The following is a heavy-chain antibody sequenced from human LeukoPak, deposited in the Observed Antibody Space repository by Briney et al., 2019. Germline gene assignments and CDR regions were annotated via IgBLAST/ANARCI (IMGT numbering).Heavy chain of an antibody. D-gene: IGHD4-23*01. CDR3: ARDNSVEDTAWWFDP. Sequence: ASVKVSCMASGYTFTSYYMHWVRQAPGQGLEWMGIINPSGGSTSYAQKFQGRVTMTRDMSTSTDYMELSSLRSEGTAVYYCARDNSVEDTAWWFDPWGQGTLVTVSS. CDR1: GYTFTSYY. CDR2: INPSGGST. V-gene: IGHV1-46*01. J-gene: IGHJ5*02.